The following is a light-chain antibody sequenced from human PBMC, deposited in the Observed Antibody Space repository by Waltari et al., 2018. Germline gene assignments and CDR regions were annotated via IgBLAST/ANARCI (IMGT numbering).Light chain of an antibody. CDR3: QQYNSYLLT. Sequence: DIQMTQSPSTLSASVGDRVTITCRSSQSISTWLAWYQQKPWKAPKLLIYKASTLETGVPSRFSGSGSGTKFTLTISSLQPDDFATYFCQQYNSYLLTFGGGTKVEIQ. CDR1: QSISTW. V-gene: IGKV1-5*03. CDR2: KAS. J-gene: IGKJ4*01.